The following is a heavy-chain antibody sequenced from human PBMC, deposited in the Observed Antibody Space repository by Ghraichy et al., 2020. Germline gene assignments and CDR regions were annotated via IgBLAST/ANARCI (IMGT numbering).Heavy chain of an antibody. D-gene: IGHD3-10*01. Sequence: GGSLRLSCEDSGFTFSGSTIHWVRQAYGKGLEWVGRIKTKANSYATAYAASVKGRFIISRDDSKNTAYLQMNSLKTDDTAVYYCTRPGLSLFYYYGTDVWGQGPRSPSP. CDR3: TRPGLSLFYYYGTDV. V-gene: IGHV3-73*01. J-gene: IGHJ6*02. CDR2: IKTKANSYAT. CDR1: GFTFSGST.